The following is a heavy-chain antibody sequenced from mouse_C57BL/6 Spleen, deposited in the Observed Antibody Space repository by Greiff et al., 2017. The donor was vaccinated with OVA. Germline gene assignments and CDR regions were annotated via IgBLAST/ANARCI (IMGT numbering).Heavy chain of an antibody. Sequence: QVQLQQSGAELVRPGASVKMSCKASGYTFTSYNMHWVKQTPRQGLEWIGDIYPGNGDTSYNQKFKGKATLTVDKSSSTAYMQLSSLTSEDSAVYFCARAYYCNWRGFMDYWGQGTSVTVSS. CDR3: ARAYYCNWRGFMDY. CDR1: GYTFTSYN. CDR2: IYPGNGDT. D-gene: IGHD2-10*01. V-gene: IGHV1-12*01. J-gene: IGHJ4*01.